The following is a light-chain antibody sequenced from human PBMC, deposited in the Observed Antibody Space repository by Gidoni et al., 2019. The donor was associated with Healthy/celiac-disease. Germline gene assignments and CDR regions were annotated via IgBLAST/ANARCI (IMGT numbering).Light chain of an antibody. CDR1: QSLLHSNGYNY. V-gene: IGKV2-28*01. J-gene: IGKJ5*01. CDR3: MQALQTPIT. Sequence: DIVVTQSPLYLPVTPGEPASISCRSSQSLLHSNGYNYLDWYLQKPGQSPHLLIYLGSNRASGVPDRFSGSGSGTDFTLKISRVEAEDVGVYYCMQALQTPITFGQGTRLEIK. CDR2: LGS.